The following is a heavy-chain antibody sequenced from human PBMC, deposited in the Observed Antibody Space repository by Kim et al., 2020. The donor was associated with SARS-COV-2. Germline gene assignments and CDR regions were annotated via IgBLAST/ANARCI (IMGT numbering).Heavy chain of an antibody. D-gene: IGHD6-13*01. V-gene: IGHV1-2*02. CDR3: ARRLEAPGTPVGH. J-gene: IGHJ4*02. CDR2: INPNSGST. CDR1: GYTFIGYP. Sequence: ASVKVSCKASGYTFIGYPMHWVRQAPGQGLESMGWINPNSGSTNYAQKFQGRVTMTRDTSISTAYMELSSLQSDDTAVYYCARRLEAPGTPVGHWGQGTLVTVSS.